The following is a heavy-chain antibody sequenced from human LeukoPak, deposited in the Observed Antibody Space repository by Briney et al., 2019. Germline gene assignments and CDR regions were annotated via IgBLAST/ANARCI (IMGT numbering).Heavy chain of an antibody. CDR3: TIQLWLPY. V-gene: IGHV4-34*01. CDR1: GGSFSGYY. J-gene: IGHJ4*02. CDR2: INHSGST. Sequence: SETLSLTCAAYGGSFSGYYWSWIRQPPGKGLEWIGEINHSGSTNYNPSLKSRVTISVDTSKNQFSPKLSSVTAADTAVYYCTIQLWLPYWGQGTLVTVSS. D-gene: IGHD5-18*01.